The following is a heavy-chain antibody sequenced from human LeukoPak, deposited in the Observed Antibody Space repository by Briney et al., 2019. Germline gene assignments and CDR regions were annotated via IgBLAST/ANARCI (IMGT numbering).Heavy chain of an antibody. D-gene: IGHD4-17*01. CDR3: AKIAVTNSWYFDL. CDR2: IYHSGRT. J-gene: IGHJ2*01. Sequence: SQTLSLTCAVSGDSITSGGYSWSWIRQPPGKGLEWIGNIYHSGRTYYNQFLRSRVTISIDRSNNQFSLKLNSVAAADTAVYYCAKIAVTNSWYFDLWGRGTLVTVSS. V-gene: IGHV4-30-2*01. CDR1: GDSITSGGYS.